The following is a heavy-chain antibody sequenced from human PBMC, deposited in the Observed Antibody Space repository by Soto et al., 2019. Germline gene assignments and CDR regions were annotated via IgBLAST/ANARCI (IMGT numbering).Heavy chain of an antibody. CDR2: IACEGGTQ. V-gene: IGHV3-30-3*01. J-gene: IGHJ4*02. CDR3: ARAPTSRFDY. CDR1: GIRFKSSA. Sequence: PGGSLRLSWAAGGIRFKSSAMHMDRLSPSNRREWVAVIACEGGTQYDADSGKGRFTVSRDNSKHALFLQMSGLRPEDTAVYFCARAPTSRFDYWGQGTLVTVSS.